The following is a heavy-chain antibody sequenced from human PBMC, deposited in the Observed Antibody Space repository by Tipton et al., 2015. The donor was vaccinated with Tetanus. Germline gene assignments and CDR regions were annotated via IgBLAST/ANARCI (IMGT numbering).Heavy chain of an antibody. J-gene: IGHJ5*02. D-gene: IGHD3-22*01. CDR2: IYYNGDT. Sequence: TLSLTCRVSGGSISSGGYFWNWVRQHPGKGLEWIGYIYYNGDTYINPSLKSRVTMSVDTSKNQFSLNLRSVTAADTAVYYCARDRGFTTYNYFDPWGQGTLVTVSS. CDR1: GGSISSGGYF. CDR3: ARDRGFTTYNYFDP. V-gene: IGHV4-31*03.